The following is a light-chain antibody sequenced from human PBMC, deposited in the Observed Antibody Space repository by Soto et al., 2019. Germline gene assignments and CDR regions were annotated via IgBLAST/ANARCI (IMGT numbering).Light chain of an antibody. J-gene: IGKJ1*01. CDR2: DAS. CDR3: QQYSTYPWT. CDR1: QSISTW. V-gene: IGKV1-5*01. Sequence: DIQLTQSPSTLSASVGDRVSITCRASQSISTWLAWYQQKPGKAPKLLIFDASSLESRVSSRFSGRGSGTQFTLTISSLQTDDFATSYCQQYSTYPWTSGQGAKVEFK.